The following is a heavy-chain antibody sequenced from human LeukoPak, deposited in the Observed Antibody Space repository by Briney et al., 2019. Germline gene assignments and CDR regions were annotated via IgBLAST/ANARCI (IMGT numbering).Heavy chain of an antibody. D-gene: IGHD2-2*01. CDR3: ARDRREYCSDTSCYPQNYFDY. CDR2: IIPIFGTA. CDR1: GGTFSSYA. Sequence: SVTVSCKASGGTFSSYAISWVRQAPGQGLEWMGGIIPIFGTANYAQKFQGRVTITADESTSTAYMELSSLRSEDTAVYYCARDRREYCSDTSCYPQNYFDYWGQGTLVTVSS. J-gene: IGHJ4*02. V-gene: IGHV1-69*13.